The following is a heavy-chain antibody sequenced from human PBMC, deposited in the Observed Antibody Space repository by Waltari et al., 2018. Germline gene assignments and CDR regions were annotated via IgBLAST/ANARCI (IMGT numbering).Heavy chain of an antibody. Sequence: GSTKYNPSLESRVTMSVDTSKNHFSLKLSSVTAADTAVYFCARLQSSGRHTWFDPWGQGTLVTVSS. CDR3: ARLQSSGRHTWFDP. D-gene: IGHD1-26*01. V-gene: IGHV4-59*08. CDR2: GST. J-gene: IGHJ5*02.